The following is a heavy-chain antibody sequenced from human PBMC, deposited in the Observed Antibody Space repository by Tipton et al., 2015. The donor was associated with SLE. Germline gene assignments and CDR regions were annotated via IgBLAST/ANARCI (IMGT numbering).Heavy chain of an antibody. J-gene: IGHJ6*03. CDR2: IYYIVNT. V-gene: IGHV4-39*07. D-gene: IGHD6-6*01. Sequence: TLSLTCTVSGGSISSSSYYWGWIHQPPRNGLEWIGSIYYIVNTYYNSSLKSRVTISVDTSKNQFSLKLSSVTAADTAVYYCARTYSSSYYYYMDVWGKGTTVTV. CDR3: ARTYSSSYYYYMDV. CDR1: GGSISSSSYY.